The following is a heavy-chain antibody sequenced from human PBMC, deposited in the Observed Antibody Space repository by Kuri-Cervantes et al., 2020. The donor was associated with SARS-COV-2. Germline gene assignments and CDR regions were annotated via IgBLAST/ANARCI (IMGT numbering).Heavy chain of an antibody. D-gene: IGHD6-13*01. CDR1: GFTFSSYS. Sequence: GESLKISCAASGFTFSSYSMNWVRQAPGKGLEWISYISSSSSTIYYADSVKGRFTISRDNAMNSLYLQMNSLRAEDTAVYYCARDRSSSWYYFDYWGQGTLVTVSS. CDR2: ISSSSSTI. V-gene: IGHV3-48*01. CDR3: ARDRSSSWYYFDY. J-gene: IGHJ4*02.